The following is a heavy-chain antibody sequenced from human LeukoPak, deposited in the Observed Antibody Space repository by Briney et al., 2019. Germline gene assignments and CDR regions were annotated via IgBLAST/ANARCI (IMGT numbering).Heavy chain of an antibody. J-gene: IGHJ3*02. CDR1: GYTFTSYG. CDR2: ISAYNGNT. Sequence: ASVKVSCKASGYTFTSYGISWVRQAPGQGLEWMGWISAYNGNTNYAQKLQGRVTMTTDTSTSTAYMELRSLRSDDTAVYYCARDWREGWLPHKAGAFDIWGQGTMVTVSS. CDR3: ARDWREGWLPHKAGAFDI. D-gene: IGHD5-24*01. V-gene: IGHV1-18*01.